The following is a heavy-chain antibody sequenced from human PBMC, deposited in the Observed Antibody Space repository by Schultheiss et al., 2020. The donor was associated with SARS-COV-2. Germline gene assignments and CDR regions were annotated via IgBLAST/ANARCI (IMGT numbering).Heavy chain of an antibody. Sequence: GGSLRLSCAASGFTFSSYGMHWVRQAPGKGLEWVAVIWYDGSNKYYADSVKGRFTISRDNSKNTLYLQMNSLRAEDTAVYYCARWAPDSSGYYYDFDYWGQGTLVTVSS. CDR2: IWYDGSNK. V-gene: IGHV3-33*01. J-gene: IGHJ4*02. CDR1: GFTFSSYG. CDR3: ARWAPDSSGYYYDFDY. D-gene: IGHD3-22*01.